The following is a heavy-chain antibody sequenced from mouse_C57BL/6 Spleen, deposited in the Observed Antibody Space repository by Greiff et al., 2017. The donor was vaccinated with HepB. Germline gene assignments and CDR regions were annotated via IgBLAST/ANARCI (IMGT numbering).Heavy chain of an antibody. CDR2: IWTGGGT. D-gene: IGHD2-4*01. Sequence: QVQLKQSGPGLVAPSQSLSITCTVSGFSLTSYAISWVRQPPGKGLEWLGVIWTGGGTNYNSALKSRLSISKDNSKSQDFLKMNSLQTDDTARYYWARKSYDYSYYYAMDYWGQGTSVTVSS. J-gene: IGHJ4*01. CDR1: GFSLTSYA. V-gene: IGHV2-9-1*01. CDR3: ARKSYDYSYYYAMDY.